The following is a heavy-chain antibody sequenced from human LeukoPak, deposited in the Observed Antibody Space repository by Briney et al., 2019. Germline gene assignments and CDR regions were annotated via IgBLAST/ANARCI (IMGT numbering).Heavy chain of an antibody. CDR1: GFTFSNYE. D-gene: IGHD3-10*01. J-gene: IGHJ4*02. V-gene: IGHV3-48*03. CDR2: ISSSGSTI. Sequence: GGSLRLSCAASGFTFSNYEMNWVRQAPGKGLEWLSYISSSGSTIYYADSVKVRFTVSRDNAKNSLYLQMNSLRAEDMALYYCARECAGSIVRGFIWDYWGQGALVTVSS. CDR3: ARECAGSIVRGFIWDY.